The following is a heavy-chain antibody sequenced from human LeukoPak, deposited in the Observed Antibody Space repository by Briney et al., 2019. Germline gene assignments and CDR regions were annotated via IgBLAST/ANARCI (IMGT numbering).Heavy chain of an antibody. CDR1: GRSISSYY. V-gene: IGHV4-59*08. Sequence: SETLSLACTLSGRSISSYYGGWTRQPAGGGLECIRYIYNSGSTNYNPSLKSRVTISVDTSKNQLSLKLSSVTAADTAVYYCERGIHLRRDGYNFDYWGQGTLVTVSS. CDR3: ERGIHLRRDGYNFDY. CDR2: IYNSGST. J-gene: IGHJ4*02. D-gene: IGHD5-24*01.